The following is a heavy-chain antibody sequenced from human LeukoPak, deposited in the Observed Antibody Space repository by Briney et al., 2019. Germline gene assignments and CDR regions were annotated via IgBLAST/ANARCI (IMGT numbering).Heavy chain of an antibody. CDR2: ISYDGSNK. Sequence: PGGSLRLSCAASGFTFSSYGIHWVRQAPGKWLEWVAVISYDGSNKYYADSVKGRFTISRDNSKNTLYLQMNSLRAEDTGVYYCARGRGIAARRADYWGQGTLVAVSS. D-gene: IGHD6-6*01. V-gene: IGHV3-30*03. CDR3: ARGRGIAARRADY. CDR1: GFTFSSYG. J-gene: IGHJ4*02.